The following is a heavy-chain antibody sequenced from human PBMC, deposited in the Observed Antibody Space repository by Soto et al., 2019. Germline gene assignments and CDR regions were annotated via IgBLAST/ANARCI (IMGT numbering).Heavy chain of an antibody. CDR2: INSDGSST. V-gene: IGHV3-74*01. CDR3: AKEMRGGSYFVPGGGDY. Sequence: EVQLVESGGGLVQPGGSLRLSCAASGFTFSSYWMHWVHQAPGKGLVWVSRINSDGSSTSYADSVKGRFTISRDNAKNPLDLQMNRPSAEDTAVYYCAKEMRGGSYFVPGGGDYWGQGTLVTVSS. CDR1: GFTFSSYW. J-gene: IGHJ4*02. D-gene: IGHD1-26*01.